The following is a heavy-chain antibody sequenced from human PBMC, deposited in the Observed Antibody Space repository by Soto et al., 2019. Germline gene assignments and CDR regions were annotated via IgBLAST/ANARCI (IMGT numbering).Heavy chain of an antibody. Sequence: SQTLSLTCAISGDSVSSNSAAWNWIRQSPSRGLEWLGRTYYRSKWFNDYAVSVKGRITINPDTSKNQFSLQLISVTPEDTAVYYCARDRVGAIFNWFDPWGQRALVTVSS. D-gene: IGHD1-26*01. CDR3: ARDRVGAIFNWFDP. CDR2: TYYRSKWFN. J-gene: IGHJ5*02. V-gene: IGHV6-1*01. CDR1: GDSVSSNSAA.